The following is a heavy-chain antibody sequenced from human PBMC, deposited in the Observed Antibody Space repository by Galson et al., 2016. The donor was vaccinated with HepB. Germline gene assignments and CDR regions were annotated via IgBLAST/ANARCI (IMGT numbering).Heavy chain of an antibody. J-gene: IGHJ2*01. CDR3: ARGGHDYGDYNIWYIDR. V-gene: IGHV1-69*13. CDR2: IIPVRGTT. CDR1: GGSISTYA. Sequence: SVKVSCKASGGSISTYAMSWVRQAPGQGLEWMGGIIPVRGTTNYAQNFQGRVTITADDSMNTVYMELSSLRSQDTAVYYCARGGHDYGDYNIWYIDRWGRGTLVIVSS. D-gene: IGHD4-17*01.